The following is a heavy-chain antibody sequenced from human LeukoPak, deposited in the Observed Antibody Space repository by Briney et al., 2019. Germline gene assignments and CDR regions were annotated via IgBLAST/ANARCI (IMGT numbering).Heavy chain of an antibody. CDR3: AILSDPLNWFDP. CDR2: MNPNSGNT. J-gene: IGHJ5*02. CDR1: GYTFTSYD. V-gene: IGHV1-8*01. D-gene: IGHD3-10*01. Sequence: ASVKVSCKASGYTFTSYDINWVRQATGQGLEWMGWMNPNSGNTGYAQKLQGRVTMTTDTSTSTAYMKLRSLRSDDTAVYYCAILSDPLNWFDPWGQGTLVTVSS.